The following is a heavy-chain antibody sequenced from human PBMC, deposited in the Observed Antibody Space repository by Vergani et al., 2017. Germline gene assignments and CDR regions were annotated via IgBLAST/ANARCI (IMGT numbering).Heavy chain of an antibody. Sequence: EVQLVESGGGLVPPGRSLRLSCAASGFSFGDYAMTWVRQAPGKGLEWVAFIRNKAYGGTTEYAASVKSRFTISRDDSKRLAYLQLSGLKTEDTAVYFCSRGRGYSFGYSDYWGEAGLVADSS. J-gene: IGHJ4*02. CDR2: IRNKAYGGTT. CDR3: SRGRGYSFGYSDY. V-gene: IGHV3-49*04. D-gene: IGHD5-18*01. CDR1: GFSFGDYA.